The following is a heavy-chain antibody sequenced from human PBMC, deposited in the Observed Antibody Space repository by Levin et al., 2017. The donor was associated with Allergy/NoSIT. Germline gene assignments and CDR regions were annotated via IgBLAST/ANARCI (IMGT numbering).Heavy chain of an antibody. V-gene: IGHV3-74*01. J-gene: IGHJ2*01. CDR3: ARDLRGGEDL. D-gene: IGHD3-16*01. CDR2: INPDGRTT. CDR1: AFTFSSFW. Sequence: GESLKISCADSAFTFSSFWFHWVRQAPGKGLVWVSRINPDGRTTDYADSVKGRFTISRDNAKNTLYLQMNSLRAEDTAVYYCARDLRGGEDLWGRGTLVTVSS.